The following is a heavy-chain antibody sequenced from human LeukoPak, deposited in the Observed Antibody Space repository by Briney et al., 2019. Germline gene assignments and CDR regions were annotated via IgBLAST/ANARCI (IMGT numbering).Heavy chain of an antibody. V-gene: IGHV3-23*01. J-gene: IGHJ4*02. D-gene: IGHD6-13*01. CDR3: AKAPTAAAGY. CDR1: GFTFSTHA. Sequence: GGSLRLSCEASGFTFSTHAMSWVRQAPGKGLEWVSGIRGSGGNTYYADSVKGRFTISRDNSKNSLYLQMNSLRTEDTALYYCAKAPTAAAGYWGQGTLVTVSS. CDR2: IRGSGGNT.